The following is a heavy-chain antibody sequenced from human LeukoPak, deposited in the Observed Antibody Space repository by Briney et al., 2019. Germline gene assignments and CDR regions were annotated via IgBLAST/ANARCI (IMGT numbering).Heavy chain of an antibody. J-gene: IGHJ3*02. CDR3: ASLRVVVPAAQDAFDI. Sequence: GESLKISCKGSGYSFTSYWIGWVRQMPGKGLEWMGIIYPGDSDTRYSPSFQGQVTISADKSISTAYLQWSSLKASDTAMYYCASLRVVVPAAQDAFDIWGQGTMVTVSS. CDR1: GYSFTSYW. CDR2: IYPGDSDT. V-gene: IGHV5-51*01. D-gene: IGHD2-2*01.